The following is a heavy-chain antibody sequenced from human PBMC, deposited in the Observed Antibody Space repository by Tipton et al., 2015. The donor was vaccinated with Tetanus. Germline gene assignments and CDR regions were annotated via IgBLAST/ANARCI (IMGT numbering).Heavy chain of an antibody. D-gene: IGHD3-3*01. CDR1: GGSIRSGDHQ. Sequence: TLSLTCTVSGGSIRSGDHQWNWIRQPPGKGLEWLAYISPSGRSNSNYSLKSRITISRDTSKNQFSLKLASVTAADTAVYFCARANFDFSKKGPFDSWGQGILVIVSA. V-gene: IGHV4-61*08. J-gene: IGHJ4*02. CDR3: ARANFDFSKKGPFDS. CDR2: ISPSGRS.